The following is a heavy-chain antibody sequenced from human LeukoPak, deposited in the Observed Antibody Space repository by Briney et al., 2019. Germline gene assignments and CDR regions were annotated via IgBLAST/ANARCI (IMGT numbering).Heavy chain of an antibody. V-gene: IGHV3-30*02. CDR2: IRYDGSNK. Sequence: PGGSLRLSCAASGFIFSSYGMHWVRQAPGKGLEWVAFIRYDGSNKYYADSVKGRFTISRDNSKNTLYLQMNSLRAEDTAVYYCAKTPVPYSSGWYALDYWGQGTLVTVSS. CDR3: AKTPVPYSSGWYALDY. D-gene: IGHD6-19*01. CDR1: GFIFSSYG. J-gene: IGHJ4*02.